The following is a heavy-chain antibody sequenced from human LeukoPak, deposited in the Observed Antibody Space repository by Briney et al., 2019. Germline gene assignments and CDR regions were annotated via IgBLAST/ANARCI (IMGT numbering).Heavy chain of an antibody. CDR1: GFTFSTYW. CDR3: AELGITMIGGV. J-gene: IGHJ6*04. Sequence: GGSLRLSCAASGFTFSTYWMSWVRQAPGKGLEWAANIKQDGSEKYYVDSVKGRFTISRDNAKNSLYLQMNSLRAEDTAVYYCAELGITMIGGVWGKGTTVTISS. CDR2: IKQDGSEK. D-gene: IGHD3-10*02. V-gene: IGHV3-7*01.